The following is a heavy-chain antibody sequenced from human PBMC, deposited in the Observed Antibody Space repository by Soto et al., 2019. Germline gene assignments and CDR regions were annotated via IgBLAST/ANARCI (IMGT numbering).Heavy chain of an antibody. CDR1: GYTLTELS. CDR2: FDPEDGET. J-gene: IGHJ4*02. CDR3: ATDPSGDSNFDY. V-gene: IGHV1-24*01. D-gene: IGHD2-21*01. Sequence: ASVKVSCKVSGYTLTELSMHWVRQAPGKGLEWMGGFDPEDGETIYAQKFQGRVTMTEDTSTDTAYMELSSLRSEDTAVYYCATDPSGDSNFDYWGQGTLVTVSS.